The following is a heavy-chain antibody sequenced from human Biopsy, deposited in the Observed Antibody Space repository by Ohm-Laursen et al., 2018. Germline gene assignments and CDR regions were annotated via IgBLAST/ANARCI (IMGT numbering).Heavy chain of an antibody. V-gene: IGHV1-18*04. J-gene: IGHJ3*02. CDR3: ARDPGYDFWSGSDPFDI. Sequence: ASVKASRKTSGYTFTAYGISWARQAPGQGLEWMGWISTYNDDTNIAQKFQGRVSMTTDTSTRTAYMELRSLRSGDTAIYFCARDPGYDFWSGSDPFDIWGQGTLVTVS. CDR2: ISTYNDDT. D-gene: IGHD3-3*01. CDR1: GYTFTAYG.